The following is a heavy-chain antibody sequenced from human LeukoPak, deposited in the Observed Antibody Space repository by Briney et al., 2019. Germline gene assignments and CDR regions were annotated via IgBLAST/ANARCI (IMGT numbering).Heavy chain of an antibody. V-gene: IGHV4-34*01. J-gene: IGHJ5*01. Sequence: RPSPTLSLTCAVYGGSFIGYYWSWIRQPPGKGLEWIGEINHCGSTNYNPSLKSRVTISLDTSKNQFSLKLSSMTAADTAVYYCARLSITMVRGRSNWIDAWGQGTLVTVSS. CDR1: GGSFIGYY. CDR2: INHCGST. CDR3: ARLSITMVRGRSNWIDA. D-gene: IGHD3-10*01.